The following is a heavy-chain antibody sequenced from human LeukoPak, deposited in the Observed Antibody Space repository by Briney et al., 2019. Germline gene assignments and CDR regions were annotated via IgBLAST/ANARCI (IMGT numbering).Heavy chain of an antibody. CDR3: VRHRTGTTADY. V-gene: IGHV4-59*08. J-gene: IGHJ4*02. D-gene: IGHD1-7*01. Sequence: PSETLSLTCTVSGVSISTYYWSWIRQPPGKGLEWIGCIYCSGNTNNSPSLKSRVTISVDTSKNQFSLSLTSVTAADTAVCYCVRHRTGTTADYWGQGTLVTVSS. CDR1: GVSISTYY. CDR2: IYCSGNT.